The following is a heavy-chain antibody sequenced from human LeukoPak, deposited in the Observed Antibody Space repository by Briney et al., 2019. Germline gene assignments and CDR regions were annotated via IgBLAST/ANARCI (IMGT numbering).Heavy chain of an antibody. CDR1: GYSFTSYW. D-gene: IGHD2-21*02. CDR2: IYPGDSDT. CDR3: ARQNRPVVVTADDAFDI. J-gene: IGHJ3*02. V-gene: IGHV5-51*01. Sequence: PGESLKISCKGSGYSFTSYWIGWVRQMPGKGLEWMGIIYPGDSDTRYSPSFQGQVTISADKSISTAYLQWSSLKASDTAMYYCARQNRPVVVTADDAFDIWGQGTMVTVSS.